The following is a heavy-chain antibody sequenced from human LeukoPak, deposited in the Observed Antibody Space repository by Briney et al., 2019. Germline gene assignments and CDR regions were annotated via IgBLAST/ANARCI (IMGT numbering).Heavy chain of an antibody. Sequence: GGSLRLSCAASGFTFSSYEMNWARQAPGKGLEWVSYISSSGSTTHYADSVKGRFTISRDNAENSLHLQMNSLRADDTAVYYCAREFKSGYGMWAWGQGTLVTVSS. D-gene: IGHD5-18*01. CDR1: GFTFSSYE. CDR2: ISSSGSTT. V-gene: IGHV3-48*03. CDR3: AREFKSGYGMWA. J-gene: IGHJ5*02.